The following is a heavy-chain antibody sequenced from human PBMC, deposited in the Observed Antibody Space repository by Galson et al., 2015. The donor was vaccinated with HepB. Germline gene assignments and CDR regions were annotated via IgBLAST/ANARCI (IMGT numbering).Heavy chain of an antibody. D-gene: IGHD1-26*01. CDR2: IYYSGST. CDR1: GGSISSYY. Sequence: TLSLTCTVSGGSISSYYWSWIRQPPGKGLEWIGYIYYSGSTNYNPSLKSRVTISVDTSKNQFSLKLSSVTAADTAVYYCAREGAVGATPGYDPWGQGTLVTVSS. J-gene: IGHJ5*02. CDR3: AREGAVGATPGYDP. V-gene: IGHV4-59*01.